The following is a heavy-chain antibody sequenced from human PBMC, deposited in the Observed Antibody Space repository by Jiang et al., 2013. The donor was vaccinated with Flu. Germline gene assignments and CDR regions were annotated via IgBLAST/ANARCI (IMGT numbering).Heavy chain of an antibody. J-gene: IGHJ4*02. CDR2: INTANGDT. CDR3: AKDRVLQWFGEMDY. D-gene: IGHD3-10*01. Sequence: SGAEVKKPGASVKVSCKASGYTFSSYAMHWVRQAPGQRLEWMGWINTANGDTKYSQNFRDRVIFTRDTSATTAYMELSSLQSADTAVYYCAKDRVLQWFGEMDYWGQGTLVTVSS. CDR1: GYTFSSYA. V-gene: IGHV1-3*04.